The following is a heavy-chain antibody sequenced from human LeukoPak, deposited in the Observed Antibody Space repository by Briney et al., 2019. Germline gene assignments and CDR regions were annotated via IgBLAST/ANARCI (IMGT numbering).Heavy chain of an antibody. J-gene: IGHJ3*01. CDR3: TYGDYEFDASAF. CDR1: GYTFSVYD. CDR2: INPNSGDT. Sequence: ASVTVSFTASGYTFSVYDMHWGRQAPGQGLEWMGWINPNSGDTHYAQKFEGRVTMTRDTSTSTAYMELRSLRSDDAAIYYCTYGDYEFDASAFWGQGTAVTIS. V-gene: IGHV1-2*02. D-gene: IGHD4-17*01.